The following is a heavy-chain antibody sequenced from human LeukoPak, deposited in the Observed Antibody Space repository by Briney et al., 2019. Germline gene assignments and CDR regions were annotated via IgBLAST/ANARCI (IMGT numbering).Heavy chain of an antibody. D-gene: IGHD5-12*01. CDR2: ISSSSSYI. V-gene: IGHV3-21*01. J-gene: IGHJ4*02. CDR3: ARAYSGYDFSDY. Sequence: PGGSLRLSCAASGFTFSSYSMNWVRQAPGKGLEWVSSISSSSSYIYYADSVKGRFTISRDNAKNSLYLQMNSLRAEGTAVYYCARAYSGYDFSDYWGQGTLVTVSS. CDR1: GFTFSSYS.